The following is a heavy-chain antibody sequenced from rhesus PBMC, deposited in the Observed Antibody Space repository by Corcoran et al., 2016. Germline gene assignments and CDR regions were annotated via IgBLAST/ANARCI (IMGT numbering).Heavy chain of an antibody. CDR3: ARGYCSSTYCSLSAFDF. D-gene: IGHD2-15*01. V-gene: IGHV1S2*01. J-gene: IGHJ3*01. CDR1: GYTFTDYY. CDR2: INSYHDQK. Sequence: QVQLVQSGAEVKKPGSSVKVSCKASGYTFTDYYMHWVRQASRQVLDWMGWINSYHDQKKYAQKFQGRDTKTRETSTSTAYMELRSLRSEDKAVYYCARGYCSSTYCSLSAFDFWGQGLRVTVSS.